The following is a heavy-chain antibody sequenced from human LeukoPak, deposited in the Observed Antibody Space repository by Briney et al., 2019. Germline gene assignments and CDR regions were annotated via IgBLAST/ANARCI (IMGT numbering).Heavy chain of an antibody. J-gene: IGHJ6*02. V-gene: IGHV1-2*02. CDR1: GYTFTGYY. CDR2: IDPNSGGT. CDR3: ARVIAAAGTHYYYYYGMDV. Sequence: ASVKVSCKASGYTFTGYYMHWVRQAPGQGLEWMGWIDPNSGGTNYAQEFQGRVTMTRDTSISTAYMELSRLRSDDTAVYYCARVIAAAGTHYYYYYGMDVWGQGTTVTVSS. D-gene: IGHD6-13*01.